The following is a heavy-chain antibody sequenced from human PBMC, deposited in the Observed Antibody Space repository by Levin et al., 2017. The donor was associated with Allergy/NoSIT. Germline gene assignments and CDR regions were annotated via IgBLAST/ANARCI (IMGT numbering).Heavy chain of an antibody. CDR1: GGSISSYY. Sequence: SQTLSLTCTVSGGSISSYYWSWIRQPPGKGLEWIGYIYYSGSTNYNPSLKSRVTISVDTSKNQFSLKLSSVTAADTAVYYCARAMGDYDYIWGSYRSTDWYFDLWGRGTLVTVSS. CDR2: IYYSGST. CDR3: ARAMGDYDYIWGSYRSTDWYFDL. D-gene: IGHD3-16*02. J-gene: IGHJ2*01. V-gene: IGHV4-59*01.